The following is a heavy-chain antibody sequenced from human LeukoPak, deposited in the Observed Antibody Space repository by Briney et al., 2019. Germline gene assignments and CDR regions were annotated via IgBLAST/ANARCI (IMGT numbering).Heavy chain of an antibody. J-gene: IGHJ3*02. Sequence: SETLSLTCAVYGGSFSGYYWSWIRQPPGKGLEWIGEINHSGSTNYNPSLKSRVTISVDTSKNQFSLKLSSVTAADTAVYYCARSPNRYCSGGSCYADAFDIWGQGTMGTVSS. CDR3: ARSPNRYCSGGSCYADAFDI. CDR1: GGSFSGYY. D-gene: IGHD2-15*01. V-gene: IGHV4-34*01. CDR2: INHSGST.